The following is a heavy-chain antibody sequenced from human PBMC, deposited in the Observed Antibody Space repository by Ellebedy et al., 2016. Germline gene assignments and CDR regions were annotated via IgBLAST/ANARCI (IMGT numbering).Heavy chain of an antibody. D-gene: IGHD3-10*01. V-gene: IGHV3-21*04. Sequence: GESLKISCAASGFTFSDHRMSWVRQAPGRGLEWVSSISRLSTHIDYGDSVKGRFTVSRDNAKKSLYLQMNSLRSDDTAVYYCAREFSALWFGESLSGMDVWGQGTTVTVSS. CDR3: AREFSALWFGESLSGMDV. CDR1: GFTFSDHR. CDR2: ISRLSTHI. J-gene: IGHJ6*02.